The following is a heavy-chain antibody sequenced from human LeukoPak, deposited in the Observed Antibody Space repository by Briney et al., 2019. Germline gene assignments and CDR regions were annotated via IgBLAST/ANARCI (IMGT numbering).Heavy chain of an antibody. CDR3: AREEALGSGSFDY. D-gene: IGHD1-26*01. Sequence: SETLSLTCTVSGYSISSGYYWGWIRQPPGKGLEWIGNIYHNGSTDYNPSLKSRVTISVDTSKNQFSLKLSSVTAADTAVYYCAREEALGSGSFDYWGQGTLVTVSS. J-gene: IGHJ4*02. V-gene: IGHV4-38-2*02. CDR2: IYHNGST. CDR1: GYSISSGYY.